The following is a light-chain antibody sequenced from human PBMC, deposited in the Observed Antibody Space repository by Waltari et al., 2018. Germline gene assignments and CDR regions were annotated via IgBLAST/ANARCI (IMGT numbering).Light chain of an antibody. V-gene: IGLV2-14*03. J-gene: IGLJ1*01. CDR1: NNDVGGYNY. CDR2: DVT. CDR3: SSYTSNSDPYV. Sequence: ASVSGSPGQSITISCTGTNNDVGGYNYVSWYQQHPGKAPKLMIYDVTNRPSGVSTRFSGSKSGNTASLTISGLQAEDEADYYCSSYTSNSDPYVFGTGTKVTVL.